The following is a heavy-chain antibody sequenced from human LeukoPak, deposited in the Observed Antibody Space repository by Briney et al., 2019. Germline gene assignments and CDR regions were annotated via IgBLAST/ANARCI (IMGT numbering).Heavy chain of an antibody. J-gene: IGHJ4*02. Sequence: ASVTLSCKASGYTFTSDDYNWGRHATGQGQEWVGGMNPNSGNTGYAQKLQVRVTMTMTTYISTASMELRSLRSEATAVHYFSRAFTSSWPYFEYWSQGTLVTASS. CDR2: MNPNSGNT. V-gene: IGHV1-8*01. CDR1: GYTFTSDD. D-gene: IGHD6-13*01. CDR3: SRAFTSSWPYFEY.